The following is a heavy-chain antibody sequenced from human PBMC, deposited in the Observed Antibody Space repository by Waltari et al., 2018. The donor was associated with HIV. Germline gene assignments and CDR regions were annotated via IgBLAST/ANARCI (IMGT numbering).Heavy chain of an antibody. V-gene: IGHV3-48*01. Sequence: EVQLVESGGSLVQPGGSLRLSCTAPGFAFTTYSFNWVRQPPGKGLEWISYISSSGDTMYYADSVKGRFTISRDNAKNSLYLQMNSLRPEDTAVYYCASPAQAEGYWGQGTLVTVSS. CDR1: GFAFTTYS. D-gene: IGHD2-15*01. CDR3: ASPAQAEGY. CDR2: ISSSGDTM. J-gene: IGHJ4*02.